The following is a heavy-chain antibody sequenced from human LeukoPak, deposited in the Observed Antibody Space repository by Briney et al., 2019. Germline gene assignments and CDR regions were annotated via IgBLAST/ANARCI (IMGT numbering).Heavy chain of an antibody. Sequence: PGGSLRLSCAASGFHFGSNWMHWVRHVPGRGLDWVANIKPDESAQYYAASVKGRFTDSRDNAKNSLDLQMNSLRVEDTAVYYCARANNSSWHNWGQGTLVTVSA. V-gene: IGHV3-7*01. CDR3: ARANNSSWHN. J-gene: IGHJ4*02. D-gene: IGHD6-13*01. CDR1: GFHFGSNW. CDR2: IKPDESAQ.